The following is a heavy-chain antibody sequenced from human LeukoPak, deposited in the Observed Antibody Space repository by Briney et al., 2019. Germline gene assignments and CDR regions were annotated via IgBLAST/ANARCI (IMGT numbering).Heavy chain of an antibody. J-gene: IGHJ4*02. CDR1: GFTFSSYS. D-gene: IGHD6-13*01. V-gene: IGHV3-21*04. Sequence: PGGSLRLSCAASGFTFSSYSMNWVRQAPGKGLEWVPSISSSSSYIYYADSVKGRFTISRDNSKNTLYLQMNSLRAEDTAVYYCAKALIAAAGTFDYWGQGTLVTVSS. CDR3: AKALIAAAGTFDY. CDR2: ISSSSSYI.